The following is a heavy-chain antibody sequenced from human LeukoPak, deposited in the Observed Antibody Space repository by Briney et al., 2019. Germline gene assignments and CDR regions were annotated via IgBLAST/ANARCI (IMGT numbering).Heavy chain of an antibody. J-gene: IGHJ6*02. Sequence: GASVTVSCKASGYTFTSYGISWVRQAPGQGLEWMGWISSYNGNTNYAQKFQGRVTITADKSTSTAYMELSSLRSEDTAVYYCARGSSSSHYYGMDVWGQGTTVTVSS. D-gene: IGHD6-13*01. CDR2: ISSYNGNT. CDR1: GYTFTSYG. V-gene: IGHV1-18*01. CDR3: ARGSSSSHYYGMDV.